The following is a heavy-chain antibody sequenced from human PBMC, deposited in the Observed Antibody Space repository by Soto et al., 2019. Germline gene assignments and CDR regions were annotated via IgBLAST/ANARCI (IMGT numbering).Heavy chain of an antibody. CDR3: ARDPANLALAVAYFDS. V-gene: IGHV4-38-2*02. CDR2: ISHTGRT. Sequence: SETLSLTCRVSGSSITNSFYWGWIRQSPEKGLEWIGSISHTGRTSYNPSLRSRVSISVDTSKDQFSLTLTSVTAADKAVYYCARDPANLALAVAYFDSWGQGTLVTVSS. CDR1: GSSITNSFY. D-gene: IGHD2-15*01. J-gene: IGHJ4*02.